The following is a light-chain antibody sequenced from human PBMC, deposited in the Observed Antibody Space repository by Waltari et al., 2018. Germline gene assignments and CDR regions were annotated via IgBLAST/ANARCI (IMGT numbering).Light chain of an antibody. V-gene: IGKV3-15*01. CDR3: QQYNRWPPIT. CDR2: DAS. Sequence: EVVMTQSPATLSVSPGGRATLSCRAMQSIATNLAWYQQRRGQAPKLLIFDASTRATSISGRFSGSGSGTEFTLTISSLQSEDSAVYYCQQYNRWPPITFGQGTRLEIK. CDR1: QSIATN. J-gene: IGKJ5*01.